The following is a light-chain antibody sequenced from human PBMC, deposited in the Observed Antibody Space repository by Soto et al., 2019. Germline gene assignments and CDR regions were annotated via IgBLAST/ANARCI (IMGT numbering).Light chain of an antibody. Sequence: QSVLIQPPSVSGAPGQRVTISCTGSGSSIGAGYDVHWYQQFPGTAPKLLIYGNNNRPSGVPARFSASKSGTSASLAITGLQAEDEADYYCQSYDSSLGGSGVFGGGTQLTVL. CDR2: GNN. V-gene: IGLV1-40*01. J-gene: IGLJ3*02. CDR3: QSYDSSLGGSGV. CDR1: GSSIGAGYD.